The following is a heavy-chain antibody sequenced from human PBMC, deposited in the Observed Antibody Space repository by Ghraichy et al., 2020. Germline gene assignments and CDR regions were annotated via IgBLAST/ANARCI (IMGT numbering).Heavy chain of an antibody. CDR3: ARKGHRADCSSTQQEPCAFDI. J-gene: IGHJ3*02. CDR2: ISYDGSNK. Sequence: GGSLRLSCAASGFTFSSYAMHWVRQAPGKGLEWVAVISYDGSNKYYADSVKGRFTISRDNSKNTLYLQMNSLRAEDTAVYYCARKGHRADCSSTQQEPCAFDIWGQGTMVTVSS. D-gene: IGHD2-2*01. CDR1: GFTFSSYA. V-gene: IGHV3-30-3*01.